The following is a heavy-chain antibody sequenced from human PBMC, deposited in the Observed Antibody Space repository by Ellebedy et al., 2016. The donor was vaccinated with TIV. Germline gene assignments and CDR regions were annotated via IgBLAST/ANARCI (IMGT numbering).Heavy chain of an antibody. Sequence: ASVKVSCKASGGTFSNYGINWVRQAPGQGLEWMGRIIPILGRPDYAQSFQGRVTITADRSTTTAYMELSSLRSDDTAVYYCTLGSTYGFEVDYWGQGTLVTVSS. V-gene: IGHV1-69*04. J-gene: IGHJ4*02. CDR1: GGTFSNYG. D-gene: IGHD3-10*01. CDR3: TLGSTYGFEVDY. CDR2: IIPILGRP.